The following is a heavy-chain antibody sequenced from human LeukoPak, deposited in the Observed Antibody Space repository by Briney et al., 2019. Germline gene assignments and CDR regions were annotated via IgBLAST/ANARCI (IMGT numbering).Heavy chain of an antibody. CDR1: GGTFSSYA. D-gene: IGHD2-2*01. V-gene: IGHV1-69*05. J-gene: IGHJ3*02. CDR2: IIPIFGTA. CDR3: ARGVVEADIVVVPAAHRGAFDI. Sequence: ASVKVSCKASGGTFSSYAISWVRQAPGQGLEWMGGIIPIFGTANYAQKFQGRVTITTGESTSTAYMELSSLRSEDTAVYYCARGVVEADIVVVPAAHRGAFDIWGQGTMVTVSS.